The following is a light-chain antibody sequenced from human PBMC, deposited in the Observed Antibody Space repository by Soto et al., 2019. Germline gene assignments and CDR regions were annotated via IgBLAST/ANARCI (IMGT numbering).Light chain of an antibody. V-gene: IGLV2-18*02. CDR3: SSFTSSNTWV. CDR1: SSDVGSYNR. Sequence: QSVLTQPPSVSGSPGQSVTISCTGTSSDVGSYNRVSWYQQPPGTAPKLMIYEVSNRPSGVPDRFFGSKSGNTASLTISGLQAEDEADHYCSSFTSSNTWVFGGGTQLTVL. CDR2: EVS. J-gene: IGLJ3*02.